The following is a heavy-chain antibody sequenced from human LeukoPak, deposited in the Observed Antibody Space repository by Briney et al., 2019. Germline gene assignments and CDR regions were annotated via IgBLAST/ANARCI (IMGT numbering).Heavy chain of an antibody. Sequence: GASVKVSCKASEYTFTDHDINWVRQATGQGLEWMGWMNPKSGKIGIPQKFQGRVTMTSNTSTNTAYMELSSLRSDDTAVYYCARDESGYDSWFDPWGQGTLVTVSS. CDR2: MNPKSGKI. D-gene: IGHD5-12*01. V-gene: IGHV1-8*01. CDR3: ARDESGYDSWFDP. CDR1: EYTFTDHD. J-gene: IGHJ5*02.